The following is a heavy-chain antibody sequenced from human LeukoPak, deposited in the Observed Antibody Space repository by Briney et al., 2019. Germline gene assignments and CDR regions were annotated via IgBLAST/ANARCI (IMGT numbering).Heavy chain of an antibody. CDR2: ITYGGYYK. CDR3: ARDLSPVVRASPMGY. J-gene: IGHJ4*02. Sequence: SGTSLRLSCAASGFTFSTYGMHWVRQAPGKGLEWVALITYGGYYKYYSDSVKGRFTISSDTSKNTLSLQMNSLRAEDTAVYYCARDLSPVVRASPMGYWGQGTLVTVSS. V-gene: IGHV3-30*03. D-gene: IGHD3-10*01. CDR1: GFTFSTYG.